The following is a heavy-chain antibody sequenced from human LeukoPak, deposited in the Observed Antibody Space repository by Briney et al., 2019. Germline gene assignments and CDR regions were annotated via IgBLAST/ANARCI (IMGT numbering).Heavy chain of an antibody. V-gene: IGHV3-15*01. CDR3: TTELSDQSTMGRRVIRRFDY. CDR2: FKSKSDGGTT. CDR1: GFTFNNAR. D-gene: IGHD3-10*01. J-gene: IGHJ4*02. Sequence: PGGPLSLSCAAAGFTFNNARMSWVRQAPGKGLGWVGRFKSKSDGGTTDYAALVKGRFTVSRDDSKHKLYLQMNSLKTEDAAVYYCTTELSDQSTMGRRVIRRFDYCGQGTLVTVSS.